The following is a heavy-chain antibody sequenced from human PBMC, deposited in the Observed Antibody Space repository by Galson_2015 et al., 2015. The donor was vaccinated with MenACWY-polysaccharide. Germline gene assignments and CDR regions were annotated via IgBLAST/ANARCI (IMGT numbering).Heavy chain of an antibody. CDR2: ISGSGGTT. V-gene: IGHV3-23*01. D-gene: IGHD2-15*01. Sequence: SLRLSCAASGFTFSSYSMGWVRQAPGKGLEWVSVISGSGGTTYYADSVKGRFTISRDNSKNMVYQQMNSLRAEDTAIYYCAKANSGGICTSGWACWFDPWGQGSLVIVSS. J-gene: IGHJ5*02. CDR3: AKANSGGICTSGWACWFDP. CDR1: GFTFSSYS.